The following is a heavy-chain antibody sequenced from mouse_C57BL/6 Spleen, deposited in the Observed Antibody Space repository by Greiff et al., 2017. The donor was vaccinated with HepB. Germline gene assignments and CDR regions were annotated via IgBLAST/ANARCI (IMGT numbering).Heavy chain of an antibody. CDR3: ARDSSYYSKGMDY. CDR1: GFTFSDYY. J-gene: IGHJ4*01. Sequence: EVMLVESEGGLVQPGSSMKLSCTASGFTFSDYYMAWVRQVPDKGLEWVANINYDGSSTYYLDSLKSRFIISRDNAKNILYLQMSSLKSEDTATYYCARDSSYYSKGMDYWGQGTSVTVSS. V-gene: IGHV5-16*01. D-gene: IGHD2-5*01. CDR2: INYDGSST.